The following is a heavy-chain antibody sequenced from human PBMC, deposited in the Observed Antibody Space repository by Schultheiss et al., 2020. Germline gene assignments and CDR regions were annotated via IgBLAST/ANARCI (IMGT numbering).Heavy chain of an antibody. J-gene: IGHJ2*01. V-gene: IGHV3-15*07. CDR2: IKSKTDGGTT. Sequence: GGSLRLSCAASGFTFSNAWMNWVRQAPGKGLEWVGRIKSKTDGGTTDYAAPVKGRFTISRDDSKNTLYLQMNSLKTEDTAVYYCTTRSVRDYGDSSSYWYFDLWGRGTLVTVSS. CDR1: GFTFSNAW. D-gene: IGHD4-17*01. CDR3: TTRSVRDYGDSSSYWYFDL.